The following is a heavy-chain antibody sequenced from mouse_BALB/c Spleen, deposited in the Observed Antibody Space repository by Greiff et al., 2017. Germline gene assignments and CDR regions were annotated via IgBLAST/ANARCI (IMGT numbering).Heavy chain of an antibody. V-gene: IGHV5-6-3*01. CDR1: GFTFSSYG. Sequence: EVQGVESGGGLVQPGGSLKLSCAASGFTFSSYGMSWVRQTPDKRLELVATINSNGGSTYYPDSVKGRFTISRDNAKNTLYLQMSSLKSEDTAMYYCAGGLDYWGQGTTLTVSS. CDR2: INSNGGST. J-gene: IGHJ2*01. CDR3: AGGLDY.